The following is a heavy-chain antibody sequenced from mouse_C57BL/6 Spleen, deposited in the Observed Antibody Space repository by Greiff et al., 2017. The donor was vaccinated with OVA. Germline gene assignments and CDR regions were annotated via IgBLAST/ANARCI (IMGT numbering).Heavy chain of an antibody. J-gene: IGHJ4*01. CDR1: GYTFTSYW. CDR3: ARGYAMDY. CDR2: IDPSDSET. Sequence: VQLQQPGAELVRPGSSVKLSCKASGYTFTSYWMHWVKQRPIQGLEWIGNIDPSDSETYYNQKFKDKATLTVDKSSSTAYMQLSSLTSEDSAVYYCARGYAMDYWGQGTSVTVSS. V-gene: IGHV1-52*01.